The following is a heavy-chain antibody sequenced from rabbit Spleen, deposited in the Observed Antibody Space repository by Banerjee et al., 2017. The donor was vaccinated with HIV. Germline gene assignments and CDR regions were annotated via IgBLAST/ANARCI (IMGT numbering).Heavy chain of an antibody. D-gene: IGHD8-1*01. V-gene: IGHV1S40*01. CDR3: ARDAGSGHYIDAYFDL. CDR1: GFDFSRGYD. CDR2: IYTGNVKT. J-gene: IGHJ4*01. Sequence: QQLVESGGGLVKPGASLTLTCKASGFDFSRGYDMCWVRQAPGKGLEWIGCIYTGNVKTYYASWAKGRFTISKTSSTTVTLQMTGLTVADTATYFCARDAGSGHYIDAYFDLWGPGTLVTVS.